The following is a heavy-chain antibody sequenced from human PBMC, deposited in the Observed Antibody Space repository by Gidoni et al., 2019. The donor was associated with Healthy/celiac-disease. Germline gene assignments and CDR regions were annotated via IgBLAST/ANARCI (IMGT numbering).Heavy chain of an antibody. CDR1: GFTFSSYE. D-gene: IGHD4-17*01. J-gene: IGHJ4*02. CDR3: ARRAVTFDY. V-gene: IGHV3-48*03. Sequence: EVQLVESGGGLVQPGGSLRLSCAASGFTFSSYEMNWVRQAPGKGLEWVSYISSSGSTIYYADSVKGRFTISRDNAKNSVYLQMNSLRAEDTAVYYCARRAVTFDYWGQGTLVTVSS. CDR2: ISSSGSTI.